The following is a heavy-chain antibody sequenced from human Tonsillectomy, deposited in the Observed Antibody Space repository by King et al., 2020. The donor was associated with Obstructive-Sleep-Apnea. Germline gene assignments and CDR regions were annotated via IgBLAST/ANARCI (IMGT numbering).Heavy chain of an antibody. CDR2: IKQDGSEK. D-gene: IGHD3-10*01. Sequence: VQLVESGGGLVQPGGSLRLSCAASGFTFSSYWMSWVRQAPGKGLEWVANIKQDGSEKYYVDSVKGRFTISRDNAKNSLYLQMNSLRAEDTAVYYCARGGYYYGSGTLFDYWGQGTLVTVSS. V-gene: IGHV3-7*04. J-gene: IGHJ4*02. CDR3: ARGGYYYGSGTLFDY. CDR1: GFTFSSYW.